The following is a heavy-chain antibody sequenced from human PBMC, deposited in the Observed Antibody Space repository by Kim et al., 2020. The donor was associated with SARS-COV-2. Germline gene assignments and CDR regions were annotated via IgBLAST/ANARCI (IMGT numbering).Heavy chain of an antibody. CDR2: INAGNGNT. CDR3: ARDLQRSSSGWYPWDY. J-gene: IGHJ4*02. CDR1: GYTFTSYA. D-gene: IGHD6-19*01. Sequence: ASVKVSCKASGYTFTSYAMHWVRQAPGQRLEWMGWINAGNGNTKYSQKFQGRVTITRDTSASTAYMELSSLRSEDTAVYYCARDLQRSSSGWYPWDYWGQGTLVTVSS. V-gene: IGHV1-3*01.